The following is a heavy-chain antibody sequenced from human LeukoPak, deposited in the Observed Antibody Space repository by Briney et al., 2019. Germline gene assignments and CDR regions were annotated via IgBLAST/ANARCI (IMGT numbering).Heavy chain of an antibody. CDR3: TRDRDYYGSGDESVYYMDV. Sequence: SETLSLTCTVSGDSITGYYWGWIRQPPGKGLEWIGNIYYTGNTYYNPSLKSRVTISLDTSKNQFSLKVISMTAADTAVYYCTRDRDYYGSGDESVYYMDVWGKGTTVTVSS. V-gene: IGHV4-39*07. J-gene: IGHJ6*03. CDR2: IYYTGNT. D-gene: IGHD3-10*01. CDR1: GDSITGYY.